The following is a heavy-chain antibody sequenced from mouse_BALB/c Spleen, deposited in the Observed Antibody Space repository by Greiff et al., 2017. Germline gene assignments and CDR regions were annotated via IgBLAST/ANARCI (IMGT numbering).Heavy chain of an antibody. J-gene: IGHJ3*01. V-gene: IGHV14-3*02. CDR2: IDPANGNT. Sequence: VQLKQSGAELVKPGASVKLSCTASGFNIKDTYMHWVKQRPEQGLEWIGRIDPANGNTKYDPKFQGKATITADTSSNTAYLQLSSLTSEDTAVYYCARVDYYGYGFAYWGQGTLVTVSA. CDR3: ARVDYYGYGFAY. CDR1: GFNIKDTY. D-gene: IGHD1-2*01.